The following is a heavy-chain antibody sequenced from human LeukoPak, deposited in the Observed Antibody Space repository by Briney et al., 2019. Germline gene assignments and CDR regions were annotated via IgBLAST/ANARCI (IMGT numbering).Heavy chain of an antibody. V-gene: IGHV3-23*01. Sequence: GGSLRLSCAASGFTFSSYSMTWVRQAPGKGLEWVSRISGGGGTTYYAASVKGRFTISRDNSKNTLYLQINSLRAEDTAVYCSARDGAAYQSYYFYYWGQGTLVTVSS. CDR3: ARDGAAYQSYYFYY. CDR1: GFTFSSYS. J-gene: IGHJ4*02. D-gene: IGHD2-15*01. CDR2: ISGGGGTT.